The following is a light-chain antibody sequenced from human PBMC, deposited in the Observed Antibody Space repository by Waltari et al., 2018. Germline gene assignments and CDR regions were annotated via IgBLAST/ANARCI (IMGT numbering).Light chain of an antibody. J-gene: IGLJ1*01. CDR3: QVWDTNSDHLYV. CDR1: NLGRQS. Sequence: SYVLTQPPSVSVAPGQTARITCGGNNLGRQSLHWYQQKSGQAPVMVVYDDSDRPSGIPERFSGSKSGTTATLTISGVEAGDEADYYCQVWDTNSDHLYVFGSGTKVTVL. CDR2: DDS. V-gene: IGLV3-21*02.